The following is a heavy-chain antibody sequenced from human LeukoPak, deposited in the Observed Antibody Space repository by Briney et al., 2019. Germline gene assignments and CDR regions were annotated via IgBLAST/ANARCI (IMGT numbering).Heavy chain of an antibody. CDR3: ARDDSDVGMVATISREGDYFDS. CDR2: IAYDGGKA. D-gene: IGHD5-12*01. Sequence: GGSLRLSCAASGFTFSRYAMHWVRQAPGEGLSWVAVIAYDGGKAYYTDYVKGRFTIFRDNSKNTLYLQMNRLRPEDTAIYYCARDDSDVGMVATISREGDYFDSWGQGTLVTVSS. V-gene: IGHV3-30*04. J-gene: IGHJ4*02. CDR1: GFTFSRYA.